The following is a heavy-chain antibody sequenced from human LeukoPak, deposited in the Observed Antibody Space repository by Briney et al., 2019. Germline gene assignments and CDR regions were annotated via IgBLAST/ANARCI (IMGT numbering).Heavy chain of an antibody. CDR2: ISIGGGTE. CDR3: TRDRAERYFDF. J-gene: IGHJ4*02. V-gene: IGHV3-33*01. Sequence: GGSLRLSCQPSGFTFRHHGMHWVRQAPGKGLEWVSFISIGGGTEYYADSVKGRFTISRDNSINTLYLQMDSLSADDTDVYYCTRDRAERYFDFWGQGTLVTVSS. D-gene: IGHD1-1*01. CDR1: GFTFRHHG.